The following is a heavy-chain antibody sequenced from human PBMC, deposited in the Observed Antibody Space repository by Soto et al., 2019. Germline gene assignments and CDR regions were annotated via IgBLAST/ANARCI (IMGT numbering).Heavy chain of an antibody. V-gene: IGHV3-74*01. J-gene: IGHJ4*02. Sequence: EVQLVESGGGLVPPGGSLRLSCAVSGFTFSSYWMHWVRQVPGKGLEWVSRINSDGTTTSYVDSVKSRFTSSRDNAKNMLYLQMKSVRVEEKAVYFCARDNNRWYYFDYWGQGTMVTVSS. CDR3: ARDNNRWYYFDY. D-gene: IGHD2-15*01. CDR2: INSDGTTT. CDR1: GFTFSSYW.